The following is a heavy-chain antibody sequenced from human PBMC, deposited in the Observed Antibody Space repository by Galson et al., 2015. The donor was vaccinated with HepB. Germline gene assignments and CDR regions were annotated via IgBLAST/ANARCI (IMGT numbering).Heavy chain of an antibody. CDR1: GFTFSSHA. Sequence: SLRLSCAASGFTFSSHAMSWVRQAPGKGLEWVSDIRGGGFGTFSADSVKGRFTISRDNSKNTLYLQMNNLRAEDTAVYYCAREGYGSGSFYSTSIDYWGQGTLVTVSS. J-gene: IGHJ4*02. CDR3: AREGYGSGSFYSTSIDY. D-gene: IGHD3-10*01. V-gene: IGHV3-23*01. CDR2: IRGGGFGT.